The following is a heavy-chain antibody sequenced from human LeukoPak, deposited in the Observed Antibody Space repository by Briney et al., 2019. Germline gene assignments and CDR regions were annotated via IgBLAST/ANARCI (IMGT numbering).Heavy chain of an antibody. Sequence: SETLSLTCTVPGGSISSGDYYWSWIRQPPRKGLEWIGYIYYSGSTYYNPSLKSRITISVETSKNQFSLKLSSVTAADTAVYYCARGGLGHKWFDPWGQGTLVTVSS. J-gene: IGHJ5*02. D-gene: IGHD7-27*01. CDR2: IYYSGST. CDR3: ARGGLGHKWFDP. CDR1: GGSISSGDYY. V-gene: IGHV4-30-4*01.